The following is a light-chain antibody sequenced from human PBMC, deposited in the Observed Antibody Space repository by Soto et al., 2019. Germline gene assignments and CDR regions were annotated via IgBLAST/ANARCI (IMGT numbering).Light chain of an antibody. Sequence: QTLLTKPASLSGSPGQSITISCTGTSSDVGGYNYVSWYQQHPGKAPKLMIYEVSNRPSGVSNRFSGSKSGNTASLTISGLQAEDEADYYCSSYTSSSTLFYVFGTGTKVTVL. CDR1: SSDVGGYNY. J-gene: IGLJ1*01. CDR2: EVS. CDR3: SSYTSSSTLFYV. V-gene: IGLV2-14*01.